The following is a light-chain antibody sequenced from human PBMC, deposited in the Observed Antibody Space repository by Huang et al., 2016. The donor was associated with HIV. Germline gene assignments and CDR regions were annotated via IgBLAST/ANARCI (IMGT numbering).Light chain of an antibody. Sequence: IVMTQSPATLSVSPGERATLSCRASQSVSNSLAWYQQKPGQAPRLLIYAASTRSTVIPARFSGTVSGTEFTLTISSLQSEDFAVYYCQQYNNWPPDTFGQGTKLEIK. V-gene: IGKV3-15*01. CDR2: AAS. CDR3: QQYNNWPPDT. J-gene: IGKJ2*01. CDR1: QSVSNS.